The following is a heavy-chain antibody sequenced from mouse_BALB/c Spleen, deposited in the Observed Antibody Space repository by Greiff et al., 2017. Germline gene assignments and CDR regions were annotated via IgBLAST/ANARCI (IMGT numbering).Heavy chain of an antibody. Sequence: QVQLQQSGAELVRPGTSVKVSCKASGYAFTNYLIEWVKQRPGQGLEWIGVINPGSGGTNYNEKFKGKAILTADKYSITAYMQLSSLTSDDSAVYFCARGNVGDWFAYWGQGTLVTVSA. J-gene: IGHJ3*01. CDR2: INPGSGGT. CDR1: GYAFTNYL. V-gene: IGHV1-54*01. CDR3: ARGNVGDWFAY.